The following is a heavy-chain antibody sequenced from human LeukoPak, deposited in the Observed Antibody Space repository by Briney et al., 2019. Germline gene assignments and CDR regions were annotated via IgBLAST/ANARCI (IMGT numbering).Heavy chain of an antibody. CDR2: IYTSGST. J-gene: IGHJ4*02. D-gene: IGHD3/OR15-3a*01. Sequence: SETLSLTCTVSGGSISSYYWSWIRQPAGKGLEWIGRIYTSGSTNYDPSLKSRVTMSVDTSKNQFSLKLSSVTAADTAVYYCARVVTFGALYYFDYWGQGTLVTVSS. CDR1: GGSISSYY. V-gene: IGHV4-4*07. CDR3: ARVVTFGALYYFDY.